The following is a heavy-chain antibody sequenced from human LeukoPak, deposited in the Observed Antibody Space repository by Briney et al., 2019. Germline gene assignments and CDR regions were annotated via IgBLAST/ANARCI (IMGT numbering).Heavy chain of an antibody. CDR2: ISSSGSTL. J-gene: IGHJ4*02. CDR3: AKLANDYGGNSVDY. Sequence: GGSLRLSCAASGFTFSDYYMSWIRQAPGKGLEWVSYISSSGSTLYYADSVKGRFTISRDNAKNSLYLQMNSLRAEDTAVYYCAKLANDYGGNSVDYWGQGTLVTVPS. CDR1: GFTFSDYY. D-gene: IGHD4-23*01. V-gene: IGHV3-11*01.